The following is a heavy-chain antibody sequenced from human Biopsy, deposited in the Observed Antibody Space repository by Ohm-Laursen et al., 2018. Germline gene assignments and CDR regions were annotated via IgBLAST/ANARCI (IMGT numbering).Heavy chain of an antibody. D-gene: IGHD2-2*01. CDR2: INYRGNT. CDR1: GASIEDYY. CDR3: ARDKITYCISTSCDYFGMDV. Sequence: PSETLSLTCSVSGASIEDYYWTWIRQAPGKTLEWIASINYRGNTNYNPSLKSRVTMSAHTSTNQFSLKLTSVTAADTAVYYCARDKITYCISTSCDYFGMDVWGQGTTVTVSS. V-gene: IGHV4-59*01. J-gene: IGHJ6*02.